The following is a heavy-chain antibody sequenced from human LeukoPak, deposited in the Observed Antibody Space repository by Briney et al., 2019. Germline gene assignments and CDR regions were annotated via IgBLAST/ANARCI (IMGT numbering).Heavy chain of an antibody. CDR1: GFTFSSYS. V-gene: IGHV3-48*01. CDR2: ISSSSSTI. CDR3: ARDRGVSGNYYDY. Sequence: GGSLRLSCAASGFTFSSYSMNWVRQAPGKGLEWVSYISSSSSTIYYADSVKGRFTISRDNAKNSLYLQMNSLRAEDTALYYCARDRGVSGNYYDYWGQGTLVTVSS. D-gene: IGHD3-10*01. J-gene: IGHJ4*02.